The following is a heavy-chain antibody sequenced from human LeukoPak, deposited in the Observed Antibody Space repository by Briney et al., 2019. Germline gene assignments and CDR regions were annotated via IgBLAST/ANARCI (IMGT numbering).Heavy chain of an antibody. CDR2: ISGSGGST. J-gene: IGHJ4*02. D-gene: IGHD3-22*01. CDR1: GFTFSSYA. V-gene: IGHV3-23*01. Sequence: RGGSLRLSCAASGFTFSSYAMSWVRQAPGKGLEWVSAISGSGGSTYYADSVKGRFTISRDNSENTLYLQMNSLRAEDTAVYYCAKERDYYDSSGFDYWGQGTLVTVSS. CDR3: AKERDYYDSSGFDY.